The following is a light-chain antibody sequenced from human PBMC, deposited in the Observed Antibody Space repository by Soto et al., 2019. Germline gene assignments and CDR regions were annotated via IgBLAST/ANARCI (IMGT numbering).Light chain of an antibody. Sequence: QSALTQPASVSGSPGQSITISCTGTSSDVGAHNYVSWYQQHPGKAPKLTIYDVSHRPSGVSNRFSGSKSGNTASLTISGLQAEDEADYYCTSFTKSITFVFGTGTQLTVL. J-gene: IGLJ1*01. CDR1: SSDVGAHNY. CDR2: DVS. V-gene: IGLV2-14*01. CDR3: TSFTKSITFV.